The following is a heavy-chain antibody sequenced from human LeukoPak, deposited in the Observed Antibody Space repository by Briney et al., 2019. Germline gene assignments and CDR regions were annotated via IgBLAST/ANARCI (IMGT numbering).Heavy chain of an antibody. Sequence: SETLSLTCTVSGGSISSGDYYWSWIRQPPGKGLEWIGYIYYSGSTYYNPSLKSRVTISVDTAKNQFSLKLSSVTAADTAVYYCAREGIVGATTVYWRQGTLVTVSS. D-gene: IGHD1-26*01. J-gene: IGHJ4*02. CDR1: GGSISSGDYY. CDR3: AREGIVGATTVY. CDR2: IYYSGST. V-gene: IGHV4-30-4*01.